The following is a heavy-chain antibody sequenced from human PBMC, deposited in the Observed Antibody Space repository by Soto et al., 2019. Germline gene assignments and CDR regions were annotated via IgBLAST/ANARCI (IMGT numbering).Heavy chain of an antibody. Sequence: QVQLVQSGAEVKKPGSSVKVSCKASGGTFSSYGFNWVRQAPGQGLEWMGGIIPVFGTTNHAQKFQGRVTITADESTSTAYMELSSLRSEDTAMYYCARGGAWVTTLDYDYGMDVWGQGTTVTVSS. J-gene: IGHJ6*02. V-gene: IGHV1-69*12. CDR2: IIPVFGTT. CDR3: ARGGAWVTTLDYDYGMDV. D-gene: IGHD4-17*01. CDR1: GGTFSSYG.